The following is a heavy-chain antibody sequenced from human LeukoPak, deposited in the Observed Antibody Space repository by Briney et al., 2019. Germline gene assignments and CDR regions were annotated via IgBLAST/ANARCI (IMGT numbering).Heavy chain of an antibody. J-gene: IGHJ4*02. D-gene: IGHD3-22*01. CDR3: ARGDSSGYCSFDY. Sequence: SVKFYCKASGVTFSSYTIIWVRQAPGQGLEWMVRIIPILGIANYALKFQGRVTITAEKSTSTGYMELSSLRSEDTAVYYCARGDSSGYCSFDYWGQGTLVTVSS. CDR2: IIPILGIA. V-gene: IGHV1-69*02. CDR1: GVTFSSYT.